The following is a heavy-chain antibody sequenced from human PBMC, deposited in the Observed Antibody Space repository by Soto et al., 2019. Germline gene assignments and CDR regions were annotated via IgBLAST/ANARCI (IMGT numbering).Heavy chain of an antibody. CDR1: GFSLSTSGVG. V-gene: IGHV2-5*02. CDR2: IYWDDDK. CDR3: AHRRQYSSSEDWYFDL. J-gene: IGHJ2*01. Sequence: SGPTLVNPTQTLTLTCTFSGFSLSTSGVGVGWIRQPPGKALEWLALIYWDDDKRYSPSLKSRLTITKDTSKNQVVLTMTNMDPVDTATYYRAHRRQYSSSEDWYFDLWGRGTLVTVSS. D-gene: IGHD6-6*01.